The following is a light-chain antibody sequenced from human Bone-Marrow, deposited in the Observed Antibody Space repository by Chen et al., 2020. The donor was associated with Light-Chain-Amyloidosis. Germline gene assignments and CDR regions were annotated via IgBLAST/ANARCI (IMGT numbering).Light chain of an antibody. CDR3: SSYTITNTLV. Sequence: QPALTQPPSVVGSPGQSITISCTGTTSDVGVDNHVSWYQQHPDKAPKLLIYDVTNRPSLVPDRFSGSKSDNTASLTISGLQTEDEADYFCSSYTITNTLVFGSGTRVTVL. V-gene: IGLV2-14*01. CDR1: TSDVGVDNH. CDR2: DVT. J-gene: IGLJ1*01.